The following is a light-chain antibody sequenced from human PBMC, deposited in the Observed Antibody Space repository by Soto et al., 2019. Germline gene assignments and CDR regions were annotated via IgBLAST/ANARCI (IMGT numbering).Light chain of an antibody. V-gene: IGLV1-40*01. CDR3: QSYDNSLSGSEV. CDR2: GIF. J-gene: IGLJ1*01. CDR1: SSNIGAGYD. Sequence: QSVLTQPPSVSGAPGQRVTISCTGSSSNIGAGYDVHWYQQLPGAAPTLLIFGIFNRPSGVSERFSGSRSGASAFLAIAGLQAEDEADYYCQSYDNSLSGSEVFGTGTKVTVL.